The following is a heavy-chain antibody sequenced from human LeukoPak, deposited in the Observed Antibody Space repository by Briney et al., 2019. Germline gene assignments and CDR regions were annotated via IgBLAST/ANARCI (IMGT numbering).Heavy chain of an antibody. D-gene: IGHD5-24*01. CDR3: ALHGYNYFDYYFDY. V-gene: IGHV1-69*13. CDR1: GGTFSSYA. CDR2: IIPIFGTA. J-gene: IGHJ4*02. Sequence: GASVKVSCKASGGTFSSYAISWVRQAPGQGLEWMGGIIPIFGTANYAQKFQGRVTITADESTSTAYMELSSLRSEDTAVYYCALHGYNYFDYYFDYWGQGTLVTVSS.